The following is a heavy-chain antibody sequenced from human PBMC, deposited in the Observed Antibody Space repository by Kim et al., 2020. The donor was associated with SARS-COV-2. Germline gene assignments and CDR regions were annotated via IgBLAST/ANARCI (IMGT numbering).Heavy chain of an antibody. CDR3: ARDDYFARSGAFDS. V-gene: IGHV4-59*13. J-gene: IGHJ4*02. D-gene: IGHD4-17*01. Sequence: SETLSLTCTVSGGSMYGYYWSWIRQPPGKGLQWVGYIYYIGSTNYNPSLKSRVTISLDTPKNQFSLKLTSVTAADTAVYYCARDDYFARSGAFDSGGQGSLVTASS. CDR2: IYYIGST. CDR1: GGSMYGYY.